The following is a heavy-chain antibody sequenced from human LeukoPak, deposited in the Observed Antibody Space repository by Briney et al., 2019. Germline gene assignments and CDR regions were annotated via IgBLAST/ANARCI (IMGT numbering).Heavy chain of an antibody. CDR3: ARPAGWLPRYYFEY. V-gene: IGHV4-38-2*02. J-gene: IGHJ4*02. Sequence: SETLSLTCTVSGYSISSGYYWGWIRQPPGQGLEWIGYIYQSGSTYYNPSLKSRVTISVDTSKNQFSLKLSSVTAADTAVYYCARPAGWLPRYYFEYWGQGTLVTVSS. D-gene: IGHD5-24*01. CDR1: GYSISSGYY. CDR2: IYQSGST.